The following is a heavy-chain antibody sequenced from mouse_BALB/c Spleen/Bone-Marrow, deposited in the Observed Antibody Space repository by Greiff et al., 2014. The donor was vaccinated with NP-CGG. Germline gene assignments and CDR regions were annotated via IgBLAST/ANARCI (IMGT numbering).Heavy chain of an antibody. CDR1: GYTFTSYI. CDR2: INPYNDGT. CDR3: ARPATYYGSFYWYFDV. J-gene: IGHJ1*01. D-gene: IGHD2-10*01. Sequence: VQLKQSGPELVKPGASVKMSCKASGYTFTSYIMHWVKQKPGQGLEWIGYINPYNDGTKYNEKFKGKATLTSDKSSSTAYMELSSLTSEDSAVYYCARPATYYGSFYWYFDVWGAGTTVTVSS. V-gene: IGHV1-14*01.